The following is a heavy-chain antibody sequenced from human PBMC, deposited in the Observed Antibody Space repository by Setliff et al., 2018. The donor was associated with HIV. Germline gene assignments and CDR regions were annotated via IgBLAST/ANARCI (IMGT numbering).Heavy chain of an antibody. Sequence: SETLSLTCTVSGGSISSSSYYWGWIRQPPGKGLEWIGSIYYSGSTYYNPSLKSRVTISVDTSKNQFSLKLSSLRSEDTAVYYCARCLYSSGWYPGYYYYYMDVWGKGTTVTVSS. CDR1: GGSISSSSYY. CDR2: IYYSGST. V-gene: IGHV4-39*01. D-gene: IGHD6-19*01. CDR3: ARCLYSSGWYPGYYYYYMDV. J-gene: IGHJ6*03.